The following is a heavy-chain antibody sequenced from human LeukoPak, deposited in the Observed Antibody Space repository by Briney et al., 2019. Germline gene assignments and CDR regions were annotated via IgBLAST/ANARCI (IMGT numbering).Heavy chain of an antibody. Sequence: SEPLPLTCSVSGGYIGTYYWRWIRQPPAKGLEWIAYNYYSGSTNYNPSLQSRVTLSVDTSKNQFSMKLYSVTAADTAVYYCARDTGYGVDFWGQGILVTVSS. CDR2: NYYSGST. D-gene: IGHD5-18*01. V-gene: IGHV4-59*01. J-gene: IGHJ4*02. CDR1: GGYIGTYY. CDR3: ARDTGYGVDF.